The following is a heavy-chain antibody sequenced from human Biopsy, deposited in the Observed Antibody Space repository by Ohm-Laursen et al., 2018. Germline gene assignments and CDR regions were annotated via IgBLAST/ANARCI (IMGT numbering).Heavy chain of an antibody. V-gene: IGHV4-34*01. CDR3: ARGPYGDNAGAFDV. CDR1: GFTFRDYY. CDR2: FSHTGTT. D-gene: IGHD4/OR15-4a*01. J-gene: IGHJ3*01. Sequence: LSCAASGFTFRDYYMSWIRQPPGKGLEWVGDFSHTGTTIYNPSLKSRLTISVDKSKNHFSLRLTSVTAADTATYFCARGPYGDNAGAFDVWGQGTVVTVSS.